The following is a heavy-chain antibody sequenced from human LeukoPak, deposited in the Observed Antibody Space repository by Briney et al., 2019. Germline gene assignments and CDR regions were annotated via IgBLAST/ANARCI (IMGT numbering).Heavy chain of an antibody. CDR2: ISAYNGNT. Sequence: ASVKVSCKASGYTFTSYGISWVRQAPVQGLEWMGWISAYNGNTNYAQKLQGRVTMTTDTSTSTAYMELRSLRSDDTAVYYCARAGPYSSGWLRSGYYYYYMDVWGKGTTVTVSS. D-gene: IGHD6-19*01. J-gene: IGHJ6*03. CDR3: ARAGPYSSGWLRSGYYYYYMDV. V-gene: IGHV1-18*01. CDR1: GYTFTSYG.